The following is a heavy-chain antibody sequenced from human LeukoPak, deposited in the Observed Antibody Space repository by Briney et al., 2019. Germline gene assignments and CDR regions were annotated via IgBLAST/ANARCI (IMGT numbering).Heavy chain of an antibody. V-gene: IGHV4-59*01. D-gene: IGHD6-6*01. CDR3: ARFHSSRDFDY. CDR1: GGSISSYY. Sequence: PSETLSLTCTVSGGSISSYYWSWIRQPPGKGLEWIGYIYYSGSTNYNPSLKSRVAISVDTSKNQFSLKLSSVTAADTAVYYCARFHSSRDFDYWGQGTLVTVSS. CDR2: IYYSGST. J-gene: IGHJ4*02.